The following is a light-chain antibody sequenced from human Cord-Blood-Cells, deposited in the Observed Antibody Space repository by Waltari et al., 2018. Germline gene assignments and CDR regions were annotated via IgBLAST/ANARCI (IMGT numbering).Light chain of an antibody. J-gene: IGLJ1*01. V-gene: IGLV1-40*01. CDR1: SSNIGAGYD. CDR3: QSYDSSLSVNYV. Sequence: QSVLTQPPSVSGAPGQRVTISCTGSSSNIGAGYDVHWYQQLPGTAPKLLIYGNSTRPSGVPDRSSGSKSGTSASRAITGLQAEDEADYYCQSYDSSLSVNYVFGTGTKVTVL. CDR2: GNS.